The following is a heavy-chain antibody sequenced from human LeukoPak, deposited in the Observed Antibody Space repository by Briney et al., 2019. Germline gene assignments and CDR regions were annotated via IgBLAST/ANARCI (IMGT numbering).Heavy chain of an antibody. J-gene: IGHJ6*03. Sequence: PSETLSLTCTVSGYSISSGYYWGWIRQPPGKGLEWIGYIYYSGSTNYNPSLKSRVTISVDTSKNQFSLKLSSVTAADTAVYYCARRYSGYDSGYYYYYMDVWGKGTTVTISS. CDR2: IYYSGST. V-gene: IGHV4-61*01. CDR1: GYSISSGYY. D-gene: IGHD5-12*01. CDR3: ARRYSGYDSGYYYYYMDV.